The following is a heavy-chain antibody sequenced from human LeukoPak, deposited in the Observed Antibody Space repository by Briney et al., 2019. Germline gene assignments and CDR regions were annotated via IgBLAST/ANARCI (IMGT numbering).Heavy chain of an antibody. J-gene: IGHJ4*02. Sequence: PGGPLRLSCAASGLTFSSYWMHWVRQAPGKGLVWVSRINSDGSSTSYADSVRGRFTISRDNAKNTLYLQMNSLRAEDTAVYYCARRSSGSPPYYFGYWGQGALVTVSS. D-gene: IGHD1-26*01. V-gene: IGHV3-74*01. CDR2: INSDGSST. CDR3: ARRSSGSPPYYFGY. CDR1: GLTFSSYW.